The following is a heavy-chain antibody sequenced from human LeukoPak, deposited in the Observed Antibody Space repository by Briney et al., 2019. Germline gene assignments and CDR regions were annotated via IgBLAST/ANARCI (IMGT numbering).Heavy chain of an antibody. J-gene: IGHJ4*02. V-gene: IGHV1-8*01. CDR1: GYTFTSYD. Sequence: ASVKVSCKASGYTFTSYDINWVRQATGQGLEWMGWMNPNSGNTGYAQKFQGRATMTRNTSISTAYMELSSLRSEDTAVYYCARVATCGSSTSCPFDYWGQGTLVTVSS. CDR2: MNPNSGNT. D-gene: IGHD2-2*01. CDR3: ARVATCGSSTSCPFDY.